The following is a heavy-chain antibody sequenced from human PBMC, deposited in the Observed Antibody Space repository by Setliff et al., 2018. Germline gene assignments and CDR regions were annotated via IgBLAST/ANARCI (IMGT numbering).Heavy chain of an antibody. CDR1: GDSIDTDIW. Sequence: SETLSLTCTVSGDSIDTDIWWSWVRQSPGKGLEWIGEIYLGGSPTYNPSLKSRVTISIYKSKNQLSLDLTSVTAADTAVYYCARNWHWGFDPWGRGALVTISS. CDR3: ARNWHWGFDP. J-gene: IGHJ5*02. CDR2: IYLGGSP. D-gene: IGHD1-7*01. V-gene: IGHV4-4*02.